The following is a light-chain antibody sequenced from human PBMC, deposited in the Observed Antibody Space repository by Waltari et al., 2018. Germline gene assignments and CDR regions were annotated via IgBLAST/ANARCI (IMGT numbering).Light chain of an antibody. CDR2: RND. CDR3: STWDDSLSSPV. Sequence: QSVLTQPPSASGTPGQRVTISCSGSSSDIGTNYVYWYRQVPGTAPRRIMYRNDQRPIGVPVRFSASKSGTSASLVISGLRSEDEAAYYCSTWDDSLSSPVFGGGTKLTVL. J-gene: IGLJ3*02. CDR1: SSDIGTNY. V-gene: IGLV1-47*01.